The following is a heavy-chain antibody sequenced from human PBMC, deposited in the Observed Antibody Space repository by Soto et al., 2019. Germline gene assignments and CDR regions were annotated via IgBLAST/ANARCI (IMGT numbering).Heavy chain of an antibody. J-gene: IGHJ4*02. D-gene: IGHD2-15*01. CDR2: IYYSGST. Sequence: SETLSLTCTFSGGSMISYYWIWIRQHPGKGLEWIGYIYYSGSTYYNPSLKSRVIISVDTSKNQFSLKLSSVTAADTAVYYCARGSTVAAILFDYWGQGTLVTVSS. CDR1: GGSMISYY. CDR3: ARGSTVAAILFDY. V-gene: IGHV4-59*06.